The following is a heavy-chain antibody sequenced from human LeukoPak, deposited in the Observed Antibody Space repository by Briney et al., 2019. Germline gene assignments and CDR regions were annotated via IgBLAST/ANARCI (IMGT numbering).Heavy chain of an antibody. J-gene: IGHJ4*02. CDR2: ISSSGSTI. Sequence: GGSLRLSCAASGFTFSDYYMSWIRQAPGEGLGCVSYISSSGSTIYYADSVKGRFTISRDNAKNSLYLQMNSLRAEDTAVYYCAREPSLVGATDDYWGQGTLVTVSS. V-gene: IGHV3-11*04. CDR1: GFTFSDYY. CDR3: AREPSLVGATDDY. D-gene: IGHD1-26*01.